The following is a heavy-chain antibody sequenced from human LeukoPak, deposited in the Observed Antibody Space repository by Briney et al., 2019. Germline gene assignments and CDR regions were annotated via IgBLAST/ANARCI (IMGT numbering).Heavy chain of an antibody. V-gene: IGHV3-23*01. J-gene: IGHJ5*02. Sequence: GGSLRLSCAASGFTFNKYAMNWVRQAPGKGLELVSGLSAGGGSTYYADSVKGRFTISRDTSKNTLYLQMNSLRAGDTAVYYCARSLERDYHGSGTYYMNNWFDPWGQGTLVTVSS. CDR2: LSAGGGST. CDR3: ARSLERDYHGSGTYYMNNWFDP. CDR1: GFTFNKYA. D-gene: IGHD3-10*01.